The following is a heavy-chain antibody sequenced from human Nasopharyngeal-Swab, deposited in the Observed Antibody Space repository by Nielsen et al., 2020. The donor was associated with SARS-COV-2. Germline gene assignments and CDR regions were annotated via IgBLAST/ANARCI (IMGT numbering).Heavy chain of an antibody. J-gene: IGHJ4*02. Sequence: WIRQPPGKGLEWVAVISYDGSNKYYADSVKGRFTISRDTSKNTLYLQMNSLRAEDTAVYYCARGFGGSYWGYDYWGQGTLVTVSS. CDR3: ARGFGGSYWGYDY. CDR2: ISYDGSNK. V-gene: IGHV3-30*03. D-gene: IGHD1-26*01.